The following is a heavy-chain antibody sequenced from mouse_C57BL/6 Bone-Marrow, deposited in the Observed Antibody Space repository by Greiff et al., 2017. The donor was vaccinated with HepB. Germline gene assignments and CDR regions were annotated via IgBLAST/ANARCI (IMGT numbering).Heavy chain of an antibody. D-gene: IGHD4-1*01. CDR3: ARDASNWDYFDY. Sequence: EVMLVESGGGLVQSGRSLRLSCATSGFTFSDFYMEWVRQAPGKGLEWIAASRNKANDYTTEYSASVKGRFIVSRDTSQSILYLQMNALRAEDTAIYYCARDASNWDYFDYWGQGTTLTVSS. J-gene: IGHJ2*01. CDR1: GFTFSDFY. V-gene: IGHV7-1*01. CDR2: SRNKANDYTT.